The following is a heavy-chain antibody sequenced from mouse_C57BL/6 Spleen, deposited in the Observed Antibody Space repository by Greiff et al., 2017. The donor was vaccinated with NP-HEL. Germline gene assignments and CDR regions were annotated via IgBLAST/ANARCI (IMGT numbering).Heavy chain of an antibody. V-gene: IGHV1-55*01. Sequence: VQLQQPGAELVKPGASVKMSCKASGYTFTSYWITWVKQRPGQGLEWIGDIYPGSGSTNYNEKFKSKATLTVDTSSSTAYMQLSSLTSEDSAVYYCANTYDYDGWFAYWGQGTLVTVSA. D-gene: IGHD2-4*01. J-gene: IGHJ3*01. CDR3: ANTYDYDGWFAY. CDR1: GYTFTSYW. CDR2: IYPGSGST.